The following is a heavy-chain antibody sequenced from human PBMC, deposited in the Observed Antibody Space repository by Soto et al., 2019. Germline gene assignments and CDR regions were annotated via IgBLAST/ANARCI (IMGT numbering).Heavy chain of an antibody. V-gene: IGHV1-18*01. CDR1: GYTFTSYG. Sequence: ASVKVSCKASGYTFTSYGISWVRQAPGQGLEWMGWISAYNGNTNYAQKLQGRVTMTTDTSTSTAYMELRSLRSDDTAVYYCARDEGDYYGSGKKYYFDYWGQGTLVTVSS. CDR2: ISAYNGNT. D-gene: IGHD3-10*01. J-gene: IGHJ4*02. CDR3: ARDEGDYYGSGKKYYFDY.